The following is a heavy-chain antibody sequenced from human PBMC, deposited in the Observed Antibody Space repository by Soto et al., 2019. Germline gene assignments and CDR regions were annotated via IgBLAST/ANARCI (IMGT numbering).Heavy chain of an antibody. V-gene: IGHV3-30*03. CDR2: ISNDGSNK. CDR1: GFSFSTFG. Sequence: GGSLRLSCAASGFSFSTFGMHWVRQAPGKGLEWVAFISNDGSNKYYADSVKGRFTISRDNSKNTLYLQMNSLRAEDTAVYYCAREGVQHGSGPYYYYGMDVWGQGTTVTVSS. CDR3: AREGVQHGSGPYYYYGMDV. D-gene: IGHD3-10*01. J-gene: IGHJ6*02.